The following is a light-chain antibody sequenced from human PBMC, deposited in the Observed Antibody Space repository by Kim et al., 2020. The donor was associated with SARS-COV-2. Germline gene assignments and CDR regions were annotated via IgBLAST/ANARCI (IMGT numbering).Light chain of an antibody. CDR1: QTISDW. J-gene: IGKJ1*01. CDR3: QQYNSYLWT. Sequence: DIQMTQSASTLSASVGDRVTITCRASQTISDWLAWYQLKPGKAPKLLIYKASSLETGVPSRFSGSGSGTEFTLTISSLQPDDFATYYRQQYNSYLWTFDQGTKVDIK. CDR2: KAS. V-gene: IGKV1-5*03.